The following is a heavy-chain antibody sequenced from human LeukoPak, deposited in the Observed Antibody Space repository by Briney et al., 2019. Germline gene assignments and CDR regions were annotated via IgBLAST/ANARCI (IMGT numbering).Heavy chain of an antibody. V-gene: IGHV5-51*01. CDR3: ALRVGRDGYKG. CDR1: GYKFTNYW. D-gene: IGHD5-24*01. J-gene: IGHJ3*01. CDR2: IYPGDSDT. Sequence: GESLKISCKGSGYKFTNYWIGWVRQMPGKGPEWMGIIYPGDSDTRYSPSIQGQVTISADTSISTAYPQWNSLKSSDTAMYYCALRVGRDGYKGWGQGTMVTVSS.